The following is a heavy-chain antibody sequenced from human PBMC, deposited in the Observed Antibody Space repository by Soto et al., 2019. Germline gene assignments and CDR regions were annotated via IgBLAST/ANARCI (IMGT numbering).Heavy chain of an antibody. D-gene: IGHD4-17*01. CDR1: GYTFISFD. Sequence: ASVKVSCKASGYTFISFDINWVRQATGQGHEWMGWMNPNSGNTGYAQTLQGRVTMTSDTSTGTAYMELSSLRSEDTAVYYCARVVTTVVSQYFDYWGQGTLVTVSS. CDR2: MNPNSGNT. J-gene: IGHJ4*02. CDR3: ARVVTTVVSQYFDY. V-gene: IGHV1-8*02.